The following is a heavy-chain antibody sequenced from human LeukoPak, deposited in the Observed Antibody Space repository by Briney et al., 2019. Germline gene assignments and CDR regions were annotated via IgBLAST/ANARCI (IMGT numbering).Heavy chain of an antibody. Sequence: GGSLRLSCATSGFTFSNAWMNWVRQAPGKGLEWVGRIRSNSDGGTIDYAAPVKGRFALSRDDSKNTLYLQMNSLRTEDTAVYYCATDFYDTTWGQGTLVTVSS. V-gene: IGHV3-15*07. CDR2: IRSNSDGGTI. CDR1: GFTFSNAW. J-gene: IGHJ5*02. CDR3: ATDFYDTT. D-gene: IGHD3-22*01.